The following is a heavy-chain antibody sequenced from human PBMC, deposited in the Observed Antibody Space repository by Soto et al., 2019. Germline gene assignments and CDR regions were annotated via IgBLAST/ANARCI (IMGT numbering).Heavy chain of an antibody. CDR2: FSYSGRT. CDR3: ASRPYGLTGYCDY. J-gene: IGHJ4*02. D-gene: IGHD4-17*01. Sequence: QVQLQESGPGLVKPSESLSLTCSVSGGSITTYYWSWIRQSPGKGLEWIGYFSYSGRTNYNPPLTXEXXLARDKSQNRFSLRLRSVTEAATSVYYCASRPYGLTGYCDYWGQGALVTVSS. CDR1: GGSITTYY. V-gene: IGHV4-59*01.